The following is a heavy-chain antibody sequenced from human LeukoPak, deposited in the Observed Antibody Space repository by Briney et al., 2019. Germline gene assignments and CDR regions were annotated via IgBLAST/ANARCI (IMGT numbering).Heavy chain of an antibody. CDR3: ARDLGGYSYGSHFDY. CDR2: ITTSSSYI. V-gene: IGHV3-21*01. Sequence: GGSLRLSCADSGFTFSTYYMNWVRQAPGEGLEWVSSITTSSSYIYYAHSVKGRFTISRDNAKNSLYLQMNSLRAEDTAVYYCARDLGGYSYGSHFDYWGQGTLVTVSS. J-gene: IGHJ4*02. CDR1: GFTFSTYY. D-gene: IGHD5-18*01.